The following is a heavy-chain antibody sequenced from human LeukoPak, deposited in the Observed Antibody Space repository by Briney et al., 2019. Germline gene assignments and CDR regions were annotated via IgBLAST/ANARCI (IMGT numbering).Heavy chain of an antibody. CDR1: GGSISSYS. Sequence: SETLSLTCTVSGGSISSYSWSWIRQPAGKGLEWIGHMYTSGSTNYSPSLKSRITMSVDTSNNQFSLKLSSVTGADTAVYYCARLGLAWRLYAFDYWGQGTLVTVSS. D-gene: IGHD2-2*02. V-gene: IGHV4-4*07. J-gene: IGHJ4*02. CDR3: ARLGLAWRLYAFDY. CDR2: MYTSGST.